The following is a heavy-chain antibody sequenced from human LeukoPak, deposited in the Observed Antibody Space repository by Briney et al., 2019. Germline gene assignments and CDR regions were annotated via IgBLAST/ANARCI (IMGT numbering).Heavy chain of an antibody. J-gene: IGHJ3*02. CDR1: GGSFSGYY. D-gene: IGHD3-9*01. CDR3: ARRTAPFDWLLFAFDI. V-gene: IGHV4-34*01. Sequence: SETLSLTCAVYGGSFSGYYWSWIRQPPGKGLEWIGEINHSGSTNYNPSLKSRVTISVDTSKNQFSLELSSVTAADTAVYYCARRTAPFDWLLFAFDIWGQETMVTVSS. CDR2: INHSGST.